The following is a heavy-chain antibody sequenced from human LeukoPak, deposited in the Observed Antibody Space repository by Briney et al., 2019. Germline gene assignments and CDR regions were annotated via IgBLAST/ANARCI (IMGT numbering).Heavy chain of an antibody. D-gene: IGHD4-23*01. CDR2: IYSGGSA. V-gene: IGHV3-53*01. Sequence: GGSLRLSCAASGFTVSSNYMSWVRQAPGKWLEWVSVIYSGGSAYYADSVKGRFTISRDNSKNTLYLQMNSLRAEDTAVYYCATDGGXSVYFQHWGQGTLVTVSS. J-gene: IGHJ1*01. CDR3: ATDGGXSVYFQH. CDR1: GFTVSSNY.